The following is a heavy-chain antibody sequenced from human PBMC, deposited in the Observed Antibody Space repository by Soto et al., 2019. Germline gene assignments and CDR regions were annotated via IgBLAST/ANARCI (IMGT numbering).Heavy chain of an antibody. CDR1: GGSITSYY. D-gene: IGHD2-21*02. V-gene: IGHV4-59*01. J-gene: IGHJ6*02. CDR2: MYNTGST. CDR3: ARDLWGYCGADCYPLDV. Sequence: SETLSLTCTVSGGSITSYYWSWIRQPPGKGLEWIGYMYNTGSTIYNPSLKSRVTISVDTSKNQFSLKLNSVTAADTAVYYCARDLWGYCGADCYPLDVWGQGTTVTVS.